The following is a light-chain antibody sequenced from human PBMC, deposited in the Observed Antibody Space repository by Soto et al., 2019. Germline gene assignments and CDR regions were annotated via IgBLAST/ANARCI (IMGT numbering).Light chain of an antibody. J-gene: IGKJ2*01. CDR1: QSVLYSSNTNNY. CDR2: WAS. CDR3: QQYYSTPYT. V-gene: IGKV4-1*01. Sequence: DIVMTQSPDSLAVSLGERATINCKSSQSVLYSSNTNNYLAWYQQKPGQPPKLLIYWASTRASGVPDRFSGSGSGTDFTLTISSLQAEDVAVYYCQQYYSTPYTFGQGTKLEIK.